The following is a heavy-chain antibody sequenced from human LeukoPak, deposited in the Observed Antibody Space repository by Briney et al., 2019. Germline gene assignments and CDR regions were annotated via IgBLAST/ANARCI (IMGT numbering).Heavy chain of an antibody. CDR1: GFIFSDHY. J-gene: IGHJ6*03. Sequence: GTGGSLRLSCQASGFIFSDHYMDWVRQAPGKGLEWVSGINWNGGSTGYADSVKGRFTISRDNAKNSLYLQMNSLRAEDTALYYCARDIPYYYYMDVWGKGTTVTVSS. CDR2: INWNGGST. CDR3: ARDIPYYYYMDV. V-gene: IGHV3-20*04.